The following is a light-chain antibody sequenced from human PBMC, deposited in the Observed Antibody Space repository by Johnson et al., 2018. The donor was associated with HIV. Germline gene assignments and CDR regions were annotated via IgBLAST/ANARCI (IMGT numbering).Light chain of an antibody. Sequence: QSVLTQPPSVSAAPGQKVTISCSGSSSNIGNNYVSWYQQFPGTSPKLLIYENNKRPSGIPERFSGSKSGTSATLGITGLQTGDEADDYFETWDSILIPCFGTGTKVTVL. J-gene: IGLJ1*01. CDR1: SSNIGNNY. CDR2: ENN. V-gene: IGLV1-51*02. CDR3: ETWDSILIPC.